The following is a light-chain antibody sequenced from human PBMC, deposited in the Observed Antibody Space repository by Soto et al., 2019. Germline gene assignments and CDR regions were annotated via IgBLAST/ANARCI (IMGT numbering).Light chain of an antibody. CDR1: SSNIGGNS. J-gene: IGLJ1*01. CDR3: GSWDSSLSAYV. V-gene: IGLV1-51*01. CDR2: DDD. Sequence: QSVLTQPRSVSAAPGQRVTISCSGSSSNIGGNSVSWYQQLPGTAPKLLIYDDDKRPSGIPHRFSGSKSGTSATLGITGFQTGDEADYYCGSWDSSLSAYVFGTGTKAT.